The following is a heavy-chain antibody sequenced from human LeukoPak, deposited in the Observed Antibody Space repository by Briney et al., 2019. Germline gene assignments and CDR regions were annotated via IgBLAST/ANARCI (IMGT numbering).Heavy chain of an antibody. J-gene: IGHJ4*02. CDR1: GASVSSGNYY. Sequence: SETLSLTCTVSGASVSSGNYYWTWIRQSPGKVLEWIGYIYYTGSTVYNPSLKSRVTMSLDTAKNQFSLRLNSVTAADAAVYFCASPGPAYGDYAYAFWGQGTLVTVSS. D-gene: IGHD4-17*01. CDR3: ASPGPAYGDYAYAF. V-gene: IGHV4-61*01. CDR2: IYYTGST.